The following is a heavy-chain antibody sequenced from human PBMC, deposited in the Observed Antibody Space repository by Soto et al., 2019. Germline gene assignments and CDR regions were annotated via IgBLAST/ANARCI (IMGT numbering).Heavy chain of an antibody. Sequence: QLQLQESGPGLVKPSETLSLTCTVSGGSISSRSYYWGWIRQPPGKGLEWIGSIYYSGSTYYNPSLKSRVTISVDTSKNQFSLKLSSVTAADTAVYYCARHSPPLTGTTVWFDPWGQGTLVTVSS. CDR1: GGSISSRSYY. CDR2: IYYSGST. J-gene: IGHJ5*02. V-gene: IGHV4-39*01. CDR3: ARHSPPLTGTTVWFDP. D-gene: IGHD1-20*01.